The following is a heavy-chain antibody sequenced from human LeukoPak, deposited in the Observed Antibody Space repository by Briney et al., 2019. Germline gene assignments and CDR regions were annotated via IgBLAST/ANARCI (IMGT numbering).Heavy chain of an antibody. J-gene: IGHJ3*02. CDR2: IYYSGST. V-gene: IGHV4-39*01. Sequence: SETLSLTCLVSGGSISSSSYYWGWLRQPPGKGLEWIGSIYYSGSTYYNPSLKIRVTISVDTSKNQFSLKLSSVTAADTAVYYCARHDIVVVPAAPGIDAFDIWGQGTMVTVSS. CDR3: ARHDIVVVPAAPGIDAFDI. D-gene: IGHD2-2*01. CDR1: GGSISSSSYY.